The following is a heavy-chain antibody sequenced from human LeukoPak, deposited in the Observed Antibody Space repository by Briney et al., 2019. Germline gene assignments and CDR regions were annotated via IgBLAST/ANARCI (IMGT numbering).Heavy chain of an antibody. V-gene: IGHV3-7*01. CDR1: GFTFSSYW. CDR3: ARDLTVQWLARYYYYGMDV. D-gene: IGHD6-19*01. J-gene: IGHJ6*02. Sequence: PGGSLRLSCAASGFTFSSYWMSWVRQAPGKGLEWVANIKQDGSEKYYVDSVKGRFTITRDNAKNSLNLQMNSLGAEDTAVYYCARDLTVQWLARYYYYGMDVWGQGTTVTVSS. CDR2: IKQDGSEK.